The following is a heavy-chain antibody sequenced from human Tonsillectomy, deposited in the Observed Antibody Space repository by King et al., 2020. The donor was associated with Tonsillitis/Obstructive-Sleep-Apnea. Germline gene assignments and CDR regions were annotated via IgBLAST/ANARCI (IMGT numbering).Heavy chain of an antibody. J-gene: IGHJ6*03. V-gene: IGHV4-34*01. CDR1: GGSFSGYY. Sequence: VQLQQWGAGLLKPSETLSLTCAVSGGSFSGYYWSLIRQPPGKGLEWIWEINHSVSTNYNPSLKSRITISVDTGKNQFSLKMSSVTTADTAVYYFARGPLMGSSADYYYYYMDVWGKGTPVTVSS. CDR3: ARGPLMGSSADYYYYYMDV. D-gene: IGHD6-6*01. CDR2: INHSVST.